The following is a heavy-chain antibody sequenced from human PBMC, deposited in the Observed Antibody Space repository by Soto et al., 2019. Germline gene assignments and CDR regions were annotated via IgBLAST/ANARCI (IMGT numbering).Heavy chain of an antibody. CDR3: PREGTTVTTTSFDY. V-gene: IGHV3-21*01. J-gene: IGHJ4*02. CDR1: GFTFSSYS. Sequence: EVQLVESGGGLVKPGGSLRLSCAASGFTFSSYSMNWVRQAPGKGLEWVSSISSSSSYIYYADSVKGRFTISRDNAKNSLYLQMNSLRAEDTAVYYCPREGTTVTTTSFDYWGPGTLVTVSS. D-gene: IGHD4-17*01. CDR2: ISSSSSYI.